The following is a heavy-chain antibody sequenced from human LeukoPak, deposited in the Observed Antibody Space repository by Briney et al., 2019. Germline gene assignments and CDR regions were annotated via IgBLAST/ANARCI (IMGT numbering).Heavy chain of an antibody. J-gene: IGHJ4*02. CDR1: GYTFTGYY. Sequence: GASVKVSCXASGYTFTGYYMHWVRQAPGQGLEWMGRINPNSGGTNYAQKFQGRVTMTRDTSISTAYMELSRLRSDDTAVYYCARGITMIVVVPGYWGQGTLVTVSS. CDR3: ARGITMIVVVPGY. D-gene: IGHD3-22*01. V-gene: IGHV1-2*06. CDR2: INPNSGGT.